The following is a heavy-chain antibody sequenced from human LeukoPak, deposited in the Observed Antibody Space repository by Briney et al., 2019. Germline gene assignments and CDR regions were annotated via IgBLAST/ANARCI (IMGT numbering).Heavy chain of an antibody. CDR3: ARRHYSDNSGYAYDY. CDR2: ISSSGRTI. Sequence: GGSLRLSCAASRFTFSSYEMNWVRQAPGKGLEWVSYISSSGRTIYNADSVKGRFTISRDNAKNSLYLQMNSLRAADTAVYYCARRHYSDNSGYAYDYWGQGTLVTVSS. D-gene: IGHD3-22*01. J-gene: IGHJ4*02. V-gene: IGHV3-48*03. CDR1: RFTFSSYE.